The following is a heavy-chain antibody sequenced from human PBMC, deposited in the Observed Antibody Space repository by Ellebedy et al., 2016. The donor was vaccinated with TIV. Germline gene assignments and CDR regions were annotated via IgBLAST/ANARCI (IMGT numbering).Heavy chain of an antibody. J-gene: IGHJ6*02. V-gene: IGHV1-2*02. Sequence: ASVKVSCKASGYTFTGYYIHWVRQAPGQGLEWMGWINPDSGSTTSAQSFQGGVTMTRDTSISTAYMELSSLMPDDTAVYFCARVRTGTSGMDVWGQGTTVTVSS. CDR3: ARVRTGTSGMDV. D-gene: IGHD1-1*01. CDR1: GYTFTGYY. CDR2: INPDSGST.